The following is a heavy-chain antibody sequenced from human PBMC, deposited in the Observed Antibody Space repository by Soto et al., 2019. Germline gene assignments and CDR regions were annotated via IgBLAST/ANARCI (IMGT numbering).Heavy chain of an antibody. Sequence: PGESLKISCKGSGYIFTSYWISWVRQMPGKGLEWMGRIDPSDSYTNYSPSFQGHVTISADKSISTAYLQWSSLKASDTAMYYCARHCSSCWHLYYGMDVWGQGTTVTVSS. J-gene: IGHJ6*02. CDR1: GYIFTSYW. CDR3: ARHCSSCWHLYYGMDV. D-gene: IGHD6-19*01. CDR2: IDPSDSYT. V-gene: IGHV5-10-1*01.